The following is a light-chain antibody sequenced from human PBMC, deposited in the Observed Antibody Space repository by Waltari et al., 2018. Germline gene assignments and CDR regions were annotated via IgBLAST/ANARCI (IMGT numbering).Light chain of an antibody. V-gene: IGLV8-61*01. CDR1: SGSVSTSYY. Sequence: QTVVTQEPSFSVSPGGTVTLTCGLSSGSVSTSYYPTWYQQTPGQAPRTLIYSTSILSSGIPDRFSGSILGNKAALTITGAQADDECDYYCVLYMGSGIWVFGGGTKLTVL. J-gene: IGLJ3*02. CDR3: VLYMGSGIWV. CDR2: STS.